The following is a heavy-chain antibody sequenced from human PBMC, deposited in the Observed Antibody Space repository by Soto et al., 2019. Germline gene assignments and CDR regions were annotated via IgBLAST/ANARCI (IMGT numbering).Heavy chain of an antibody. Sequence: QVQLVQSGAEVTKPGASVRVSCKASGYRFSNFGISWVRQAPGQGLEWMGWISVWNGDTQSAQNLQGRVSMTTDTSTSTAYMELRSLKSDDTAIYYCARDRDPYYDNTGYYHFDYWGQGTLVTVSS. CDR1: GYRFSNFG. V-gene: IGHV1-18*01. CDR2: ISVWNGDT. CDR3: ARDRDPYYDNTGYYHFDY. D-gene: IGHD3-22*01. J-gene: IGHJ4*02.